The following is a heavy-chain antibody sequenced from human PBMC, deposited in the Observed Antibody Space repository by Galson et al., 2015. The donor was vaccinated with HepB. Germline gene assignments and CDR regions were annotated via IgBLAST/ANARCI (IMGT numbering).Heavy chain of an antibody. V-gene: IGHV3-21*01. Sequence: SLRLSCAASGFTLSIHTMNWVRQAPGKGLEWVSSISISGRYIYYADSVKGRFTISRDNAKNSLFLQMNSLRAEDTAVYYCARDGCSDDTCYHGWLDSWGQGTLVTVSS. CDR3: ARDGCSDDTCYHGWLDS. CDR1: GFTLSIHT. CDR2: ISISGRYI. J-gene: IGHJ5*01. D-gene: IGHD2-15*01.